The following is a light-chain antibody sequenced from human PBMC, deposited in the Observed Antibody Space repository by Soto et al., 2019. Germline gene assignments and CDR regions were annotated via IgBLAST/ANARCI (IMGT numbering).Light chain of an antibody. CDR1: SNDVGGYNL. CDR3: SSYAGSSNSVV. Sequence: QSALTQPASVSGSPGQSITMSCTGTSNDVGGYNLVSWYQQYPGKAPKLMIYEGTKRPSGVSNRFSGSKSGNTASLTISGLQAEDEADYYCSSYAGSSNSVVFGGGTKVTVL. J-gene: IGLJ2*01. V-gene: IGLV2-23*01. CDR2: EGT.